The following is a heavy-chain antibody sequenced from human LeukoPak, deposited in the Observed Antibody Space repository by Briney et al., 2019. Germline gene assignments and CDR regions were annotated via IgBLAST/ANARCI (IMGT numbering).Heavy chain of an antibody. CDR1: GESMIGHY. V-gene: IGHV4-34*01. CDR3: ARATASGSGRAYDH. CDR2: IHHSGGT. Sequence: PETLSLTCAVYGESMIGHYWTGIRQPPGKLLEWIGEIHHSGGTNSNPSLKNRLTMSIDMSKNQFSLKLKSVTAADTAVYYCARATASGSGRAYDHWAQGNLVPVSS. J-gene: IGHJ4*02. D-gene: IGHD3-10*01.